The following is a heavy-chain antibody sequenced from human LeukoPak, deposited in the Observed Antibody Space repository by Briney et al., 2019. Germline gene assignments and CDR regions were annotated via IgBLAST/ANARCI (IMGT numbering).Heavy chain of an antibody. Sequence: SETLSLTCTVSGGSISSYYWSWIRQPAGKGLEWIGRIYTSGSTNYNPSLKSRVTMSVDTSKNQFSLKLSSVTAADTAVYYCAREDYSYYYYYYYMDVWGKGTTVTVSS. V-gene: IGHV4-4*07. D-gene: IGHD4-11*01. J-gene: IGHJ6*03. CDR3: AREDYSYYYYYYYMDV. CDR2: IYTSGST. CDR1: GGSISSYY.